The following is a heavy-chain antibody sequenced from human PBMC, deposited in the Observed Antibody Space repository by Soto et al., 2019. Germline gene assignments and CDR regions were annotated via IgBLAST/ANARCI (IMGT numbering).Heavy chain of an antibody. J-gene: IGHJ3*01. D-gene: IGHD2-15*01. V-gene: IGHV4-30-2*01. CDR2: VYHSGSS. CDR3: ATGRLPRVLSLDF. Sequence: QLQLQESGSGLVKPSETLSLTCAVSGGSISSGGSSWTWIRQPPGKGLEWIGYVYHSGSSFYDPSLKGRVTISVDTSKNQFSLRLTSVTAAGTAVYYCATGRLPRVLSLDFWGQGTLVAVSS. CDR1: GGSISSGGSS.